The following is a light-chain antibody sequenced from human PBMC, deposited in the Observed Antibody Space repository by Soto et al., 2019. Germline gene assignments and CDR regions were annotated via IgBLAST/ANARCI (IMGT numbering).Light chain of an antibody. CDR3: QQFDNRPPVT. V-gene: IGKV3-15*01. CDR1: QTVNIQ. CDR2: YAY. J-gene: IGKJ5*01. Sequence: ILVTPSPAPLNMCPRAWPTLSCRASQTVNIQLACYPQKHGQAPTLLIYYAYTRATGIPFRFSGSGSGTEFTLTISNLQSEDFAVYYCQQFDNRPPVTFGQGTRLEIK.